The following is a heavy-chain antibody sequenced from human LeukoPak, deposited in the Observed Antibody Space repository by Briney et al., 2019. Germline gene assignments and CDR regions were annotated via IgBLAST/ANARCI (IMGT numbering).Heavy chain of an antibody. Sequence: SQTLSLTCTVSGGSISSGSYYWSWIRQPAGKGLEWIGRIYTSGSTNYNPSLKSRVTISVDTSKNQFSLKLSSVTAADTAVYYCAREEGYSSFPYWGQGTLVTVSS. D-gene: IGHD6-6*01. J-gene: IGHJ4*02. CDR2: IYTSGST. CDR3: AREEGYSSFPY. V-gene: IGHV4-61*02. CDR1: GGSISSGSYY.